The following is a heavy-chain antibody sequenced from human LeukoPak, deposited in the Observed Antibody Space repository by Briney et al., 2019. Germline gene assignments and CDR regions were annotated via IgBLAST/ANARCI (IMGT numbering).Heavy chain of an antibody. V-gene: IGHV3-9*01. CDR1: GFTFDDYA. J-gene: IGHJ4*02. CDR3: AKDRLKYNDSSGYYNY. CDR2: ISWNSGSI. D-gene: IGHD3-22*01. Sequence: PGGSLRLSCAASGFTFDDYAMHWVRQAPGKGLEWVSGISWNSGSIGYADSVKGRFTISRDNAKNSLYLQMNSLRAEDTALYYCAKDRLKYNDSSGYYNYWGQGTLVTVSS.